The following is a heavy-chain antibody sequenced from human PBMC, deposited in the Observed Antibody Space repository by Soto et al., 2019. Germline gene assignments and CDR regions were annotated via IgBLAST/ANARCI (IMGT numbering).Heavy chain of an antibody. V-gene: IGHV4-34*01. CDR3: ARGPDLKMATSPRWFDY. D-gene: IGHD5-12*01. CDR1: GGSFSGYY. J-gene: IGHJ4*02. Sequence: PSETLSLTCAVYGGSFSGYYWSWIRQPPGKGLEWIGEINHSGSTNYNPSLKSRVTISVDTSKNQFSLKLSSVTAADTAVYYCARGPDLKMATSPRWFDYWGQGTLVTVSS. CDR2: INHSGST.